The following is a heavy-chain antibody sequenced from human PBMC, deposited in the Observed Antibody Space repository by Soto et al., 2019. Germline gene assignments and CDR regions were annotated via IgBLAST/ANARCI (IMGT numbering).Heavy chain of an antibody. D-gene: IGHD2-2*01. CDR1: GHTFVSYD. CDR2: MNPKSGNA. CDR3: ARVSLLHRYLDV. J-gene: IGHJ6*04. V-gene: IGHV1-8*01. Sequence: QVQLVQSGAEVKRPGASVKVSCKTSGHTFVSYDINWVRQAPGQGLEWMGWMNPKSGNAGYAQKFQGRVTMTREISIDTAYLELSSLRSEDTAVYYCARVSLLHRYLDVWGKGTPVTVSS.